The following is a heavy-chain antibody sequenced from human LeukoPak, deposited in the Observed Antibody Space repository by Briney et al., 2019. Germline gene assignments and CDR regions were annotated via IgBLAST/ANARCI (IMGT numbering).Heavy chain of an antibody. CDR3: ARALFAGAFYGMDV. J-gene: IGHJ6*02. V-gene: IGHV3-30-3*01. D-gene: IGHD3-10*01. Sequence: GGSLRLSCAASGFTFSTYAMHWVRQAPGKGLEWVAVISYDGSINYYAASVKGRFTISRDNSKNTLYLQMNSLRAEDTAVYYCARALFAGAFYGMDVWGQGTTVTVSS. CDR2: ISYDGSIN. CDR1: GFTFSTYA.